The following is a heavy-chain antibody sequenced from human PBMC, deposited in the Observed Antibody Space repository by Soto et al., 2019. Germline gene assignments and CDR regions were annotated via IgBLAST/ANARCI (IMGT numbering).Heavy chain of an antibody. CDR1: GGSDSSGSYY. J-gene: IGHJ6*02. D-gene: IGHD4-17*01. CDR2: IYYSGRT. Sequence: QVQLQQSGPGLVKPSETLSLTCTVSGGSDSSGSYYWRWIRQPPGKGLEWIGYIYYSGRTNYNPSLKGRVTISVDTAKHQSSLELSSGTSADTAVYYCARDPTVTTHYYYGMDVWGQGTTVTVSS. V-gene: IGHV4-61*01. CDR3: ARDPTVTTHYYYGMDV.